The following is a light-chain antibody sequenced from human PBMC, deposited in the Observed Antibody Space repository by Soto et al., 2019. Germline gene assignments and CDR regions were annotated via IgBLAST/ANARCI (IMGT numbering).Light chain of an antibody. Sequence: DIQMTQSPPSPSASVGDRVTITCRASQSISNYLNWYQQKPGKAPKVLIYGTSLLQSGVPSRFTGSGSGTDFTLTISSLQPEDFATYYCQESYTTPFTFGGGTQVDI. CDR1: QSISNY. CDR3: QESYTTPFT. J-gene: IGKJ4*01. CDR2: GTS. V-gene: IGKV1-39*01.